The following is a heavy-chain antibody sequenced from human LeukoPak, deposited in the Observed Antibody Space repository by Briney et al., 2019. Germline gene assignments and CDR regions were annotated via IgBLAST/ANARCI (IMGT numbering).Heavy chain of an antibody. J-gene: IGHJ6*03. CDR2: ISAGSTTI. V-gene: IGHV3-48*01. Sequence: GGSLRLSCAASGFTFSSHSMTWVRQAPGMGLEWVSYISAGSTTIYYADSVKGRFTISRDNAKNSLFLQMNSLRAEDTAVYYCARGGCSSTSCYYMDVWGEGTTVTVSS. CDR3: ARGGCSSTSCYYMDV. D-gene: IGHD2-2*01. CDR1: GFTFSSHS.